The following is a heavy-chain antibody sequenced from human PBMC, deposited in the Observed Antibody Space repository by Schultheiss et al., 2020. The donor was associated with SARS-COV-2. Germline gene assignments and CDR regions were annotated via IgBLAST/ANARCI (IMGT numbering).Heavy chain of an antibody. Sequence: SETLSLTCAVYGGSFSGYYWSWIRQPPGKGLEWIGEINHSGSTNYNPSLKSRVTISVDTSKNQFSLKLSSVTAADTAVYYCAREGNYYDSSGYYRWWGQGTLVTVSS. CDR3: AREGNYYDSSGYYRW. CDR2: INHSGST. V-gene: IGHV4-34*01. J-gene: IGHJ4*02. CDR1: GGSFSGYY. D-gene: IGHD3-22*01.